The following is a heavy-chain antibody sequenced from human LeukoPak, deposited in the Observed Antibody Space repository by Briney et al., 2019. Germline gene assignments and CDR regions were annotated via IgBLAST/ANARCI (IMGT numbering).Heavy chain of an antibody. J-gene: IGHJ6*03. V-gene: IGHV1-46*01. CDR1: GYTFTSYY. Sequence: VASVKVSCKASGYTFTSYYMHWVRQAPGQGLEWMGIINPRGGSTSYAQKFQGRVTMTRDMSTSTVYMELSSLRSEDTAVYYCARDGEEYSSSSGQYYYYYMDVWGKGTTVTVSS. CDR3: ARDGEEYSSSSGQYYYYYMDV. CDR2: INPRGGST. D-gene: IGHD6-6*01.